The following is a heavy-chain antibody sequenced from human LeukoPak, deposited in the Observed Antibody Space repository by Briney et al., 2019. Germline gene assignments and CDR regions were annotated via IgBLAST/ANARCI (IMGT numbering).Heavy chain of an antibody. CDR3: ARVTATGIAAI. V-gene: IGHV4-59*12. Sequence: SETLSLTCTVSGGSISSYYWSWIRQPPGKGLEWIGYIYNSGTTNYNPSLKSRVTMSVDTSKNQFSLKLSSVTAADTAVYYCARVTATGIAAIWGQGTLVTVSS. CDR1: GGSISSYY. J-gene: IGHJ4*02. CDR2: IYNSGTT. D-gene: IGHD6-13*01.